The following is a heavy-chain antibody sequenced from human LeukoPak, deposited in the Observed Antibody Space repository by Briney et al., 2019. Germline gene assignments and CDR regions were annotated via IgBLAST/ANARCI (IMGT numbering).Heavy chain of an antibody. J-gene: IGHJ4*02. CDR1: GGTFSSYA. D-gene: IGHD2-2*01. V-gene: IGHV1-69*05. Sequence: ASVKVSCKASGGTFSSYAISWVRQAPGQGLEWMGGIIPIFGTANYAQKLQGRVTITTDESTSTAYMELSSLEDTAVYYCAAWDSAWIVVPAAIKRLRDYWGQGTLVTVSS. CDR3: AAWDSAWIVVPAAIKRLRDY. CDR2: IIPIFGTA.